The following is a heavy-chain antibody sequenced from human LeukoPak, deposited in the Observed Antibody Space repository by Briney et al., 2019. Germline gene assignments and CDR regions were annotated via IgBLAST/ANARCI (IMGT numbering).Heavy chain of an antibody. CDR3: ARGPGGGSYSDAFDI. V-gene: IGHV4-59*01. D-gene: IGHD1-26*01. Sequence: PSETLSLTCTVSGGFISSYYWSWIRQPPGKGLEWIAYIYYSGSTSYNPSLKSRVTISMNTSKNQFSLKVSSVTAADTAVYYCARGPGGGSYSDAFDIWGQGTMVTVSS. J-gene: IGHJ3*02. CDR1: GGFISSYY. CDR2: IYYSGST.